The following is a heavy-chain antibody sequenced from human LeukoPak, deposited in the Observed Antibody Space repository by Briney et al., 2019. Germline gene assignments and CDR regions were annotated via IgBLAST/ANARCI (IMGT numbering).Heavy chain of an antibody. D-gene: IGHD6-19*01. V-gene: IGHV3-48*04. Sequence: PGGSLRLSCAASGFTFSSYSMNWVRQAPGKGLEWVSYISSSSSTIYYADSVKGRFTISRDNAKNSLYLQMNSLRAEDTAVYYCARARGYGSGWYLGGYFQHWGQGTLVTVSS. J-gene: IGHJ1*01. CDR1: GFTFSSYS. CDR3: ARARGYGSGWYLGGYFQH. CDR2: ISSSSSTI.